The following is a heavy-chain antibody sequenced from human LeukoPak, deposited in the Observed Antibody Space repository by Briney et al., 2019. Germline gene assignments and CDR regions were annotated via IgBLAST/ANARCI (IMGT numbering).Heavy chain of an antibody. V-gene: IGHV3-74*01. CDR1: GFNFNTYW. J-gene: IGHJ4*02. CDR2: MNNDGRVI. D-gene: IGHD6-19*01. Sequence: PGGSLRLSCRVSGFNFNTYWMHWVRQAPGKGLVWVSRMNNDGRVISYADSVKGRFTISRDNAKNTLYLQMNSLRAEDTAVYYCATHSNVWLLGNWGQGTLVTVSS. CDR3: ATHSNVWLLGN.